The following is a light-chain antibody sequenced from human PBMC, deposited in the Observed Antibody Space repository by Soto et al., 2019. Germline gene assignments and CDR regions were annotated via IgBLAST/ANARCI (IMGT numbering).Light chain of an antibody. Sequence: DIVMTQSPDSLAVSLGERTTINCKSSQIVLYSSNNKNYLAWYQQKPGQPPKLVIYWASTRESGVPDRFSGSGSGTDFTLTVSSLHAEDVAVYYCQQYYTTPITFGQGTRLEIK. CDR1: QIVLYSSNNKNY. V-gene: IGKV4-1*01. CDR2: WAS. J-gene: IGKJ5*01. CDR3: QQYYTTPIT.